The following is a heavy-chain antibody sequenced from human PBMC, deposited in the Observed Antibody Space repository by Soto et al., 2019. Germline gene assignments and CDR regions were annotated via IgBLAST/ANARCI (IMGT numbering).Heavy chain of an antibody. CDR3: ARGAGSAYYVDS. CDR1: GFTFSSYW. D-gene: IGHD3-22*01. CDR2: INPYGSTT. Sequence: EVQLVESGGGLVQPGGSLRLSCAASGFTFSSYWMHWVRQAPGKGLVWVSRINPYGSTTTYADSVKGQFTISRDNAKNTLYLQMNSLRAEYTAVYYCARGAGSAYYVDSWGQGTLVTVSS. J-gene: IGHJ4*02. V-gene: IGHV3-74*01.